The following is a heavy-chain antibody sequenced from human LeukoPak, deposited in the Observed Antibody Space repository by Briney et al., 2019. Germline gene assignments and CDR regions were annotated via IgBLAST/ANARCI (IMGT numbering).Heavy chain of an antibody. V-gene: IGHV3-48*03. CDR2: ISSNCSTK. CDR3: ARTFLT. Sequence: PRGSPCPSYAFSRFTLSRCKMKWGRQAPGKGPEWVSYISSNCSTKFYADSVKGRFTSSRDNAKNLLILQMNSLRGEDTAVHYCARTFLTCGEGTVVTVSS. CDR1: RFTLSRCK. J-gene: IGHJ3*01. D-gene: IGHD3-9*01.